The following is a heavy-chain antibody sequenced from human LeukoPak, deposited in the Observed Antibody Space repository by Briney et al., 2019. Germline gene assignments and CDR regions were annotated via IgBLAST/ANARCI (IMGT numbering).Heavy chain of an antibody. CDR2: ISDSGRST. V-gene: IGHV3-23*01. D-gene: IGHD3-22*01. Sequence: PVGSLRLSCAASGFTFSSYAMSWVRQAPGKGLGWVSAISDSGRSTYYADSVKGRFTISRDNSKNTLYLQMNSLIAEDTAVYYCAKHLLSYGNSGYYSRNFDYWGQGTLVTVSS. CDR3: AKHLLSYGNSGYYSRNFDY. CDR1: GFTFSSYA. J-gene: IGHJ4*02.